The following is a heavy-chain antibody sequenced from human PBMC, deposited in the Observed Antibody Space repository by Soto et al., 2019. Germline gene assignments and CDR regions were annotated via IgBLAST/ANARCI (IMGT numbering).Heavy chain of an antibody. CDR2: ISYDGSNK. D-gene: IGHD6-13*01. Sequence: GGSLRLSCAASGFTFSSYGMHWVRQAPGKGLEWVAVISYDGSNKYYADSVKGRFTISRDNSKNTLYLQMNSMRAEDTAVYYCATSSAAPGNYWGQGTLVTAPQ. CDR1: GFTFSSYG. V-gene: IGHV3-30*03. CDR3: ATSSAAPGNY. J-gene: IGHJ4*02.